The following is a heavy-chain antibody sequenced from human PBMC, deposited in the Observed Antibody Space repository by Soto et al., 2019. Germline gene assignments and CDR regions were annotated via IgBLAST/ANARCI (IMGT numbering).Heavy chain of an antibody. V-gene: IGHV3-53*04. CDR3: ARDIVGATYYYYYYMDV. J-gene: IGHJ6*03. CDR1: GFTVSSNY. Sequence: AGSLRLSCAASGFTVSSNYMSWVRQAPGKGLEWVSVIYSGGSTYYADSVKGRFTISRHNSKNTLYLQMNSLRAEDTAVYYCARDIVGATYYYYYYMDVWGKGTTVTVSS. CDR2: IYSGGST. D-gene: IGHD1-26*01.